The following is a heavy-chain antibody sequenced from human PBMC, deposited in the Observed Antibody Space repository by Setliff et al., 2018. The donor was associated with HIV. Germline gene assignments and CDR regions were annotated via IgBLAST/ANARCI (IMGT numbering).Heavy chain of an antibody. V-gene: IGHV4-34*01. D-gene: IGHD5-18*01. Sequence: KTSETLSLTCGVYGGSLSDYYWNWIRQPPGKGLGWIAEINHSGSTNYNPSLKSRATISVDTSQNQLSLKLSSVTAADTAMYYCARYDGYKVSFDNWGPGTLVTVSS. CDR3: ARYDGYKVSFDN. CDR2: INHSGST. J-gene: IGHJ4*02. CDR1: GGSLSDYY.